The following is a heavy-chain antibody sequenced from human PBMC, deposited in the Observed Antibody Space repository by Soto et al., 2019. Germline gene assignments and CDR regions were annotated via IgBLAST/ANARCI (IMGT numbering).Heavy chain of an antibody. V-gene: IGHV3-48*04. D-gene: IGHD6-13*01. J-gene: IGHJ4*02. CDR3: VRPYYSSSWFPFDR. Sequence: VQLVESGGGLVYPGGSLRLSCVGSGFSFSDYSMNWVRQAPGKGLQWVSYIDSDDGTTYYTDSVKGRFTISRDNAKNSLYLQMNSLRVEDTALYYCVRPYYSSSWFPFDRWGQGTLVTVSS. CDR1: GFSFSDYS. CDR2: IDSDDGTT.